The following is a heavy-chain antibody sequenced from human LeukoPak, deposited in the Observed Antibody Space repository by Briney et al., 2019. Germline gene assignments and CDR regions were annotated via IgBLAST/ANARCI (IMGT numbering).Heavy chain of an antibody. CDR3: KKEKKGSCFQAFDF. CDR2: INRDSTRT. Sequence: PGGSLRLSCAGSGFNFRDFSLRWVRQSPGEGLDWVGLINRDSTRTFYGESVKGRFIISRENSENSLYLQMSSLRTEDTALYSCKKEKKGSCFQAFDFWGQGTLVTVSS. V-gene: IGHV3-43*01. D-gene: IGHD2-15*01. CDR1: GFNFRDFS. J-gene: IGHJ4*02.